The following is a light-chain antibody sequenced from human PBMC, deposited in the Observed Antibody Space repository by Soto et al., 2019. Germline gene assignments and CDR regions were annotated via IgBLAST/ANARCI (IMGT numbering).Light chain of an antibody. CDR1: QSVSSY. V-gene: IGKV3-11*01. Sequence: EIVLPQSPATLSLSPGERATLSCRASQSVSSYLAWYKQKPGQAPRLLIYDASNSATGIPARFSGSGSGTDFTLTISSLEPEDFADYDCHQRSNWPGTFGKGTKVEIK. CDR3: HQRSNWPGT. J-gene: IGKJ1*01. CDR2: DAS.